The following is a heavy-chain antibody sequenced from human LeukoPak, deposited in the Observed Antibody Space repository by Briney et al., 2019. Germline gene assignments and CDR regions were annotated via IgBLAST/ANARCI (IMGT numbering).Heavy chain of an antibody. J-gene: IGHJ6*02. CDR3: ARGIVGATSEEYYYYYGMDV. CDR2: INPSGGST. CDR1: GYTFTSYY. V-gene: IGHV1-46*01. D-gene: IGHD1-26*01. Sequence: GPVNVSCKASGYTFTSYYMHWVRQAPGQGLEWMGIINPSGGSTSYAQKFQGRVTMTRDTSTSTVYMELSSLRSEDTAVYYCARGIVGATSEEYYYYYGMDVWGQGTTVTVSS.